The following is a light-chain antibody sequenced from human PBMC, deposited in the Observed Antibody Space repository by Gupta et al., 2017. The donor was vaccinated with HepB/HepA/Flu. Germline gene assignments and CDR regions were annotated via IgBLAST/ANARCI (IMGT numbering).Light chain of an antibody. V-gene: IGKV1-39*01. J-gene: IGKJ3*01. CDR2: AAS. CDR1: QRRSTY. CDR3: QQSFNTPPT. Sequence: DIQITQSPSSLSASVGDRVAITCRASQRRSTYLNWYQQKPGKAPKLLIDAASSVQSGVPSRFSGRGAGTDFTLTISSLQPEDFASYYCQQSFNTPPTFGPGTKVDI.